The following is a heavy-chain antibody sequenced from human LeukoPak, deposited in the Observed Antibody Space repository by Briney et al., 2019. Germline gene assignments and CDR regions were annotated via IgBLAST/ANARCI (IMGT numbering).Heavy chain of an antibody. J-gene: IGHJ4*02. CDR3: ARSLWNHGSYFDS. CDR1: GVSISSHD. Sequence: SETLSLTCTVSGVSISSHDWTWVRQPPGKGLEWIGYFYYTGNSKYNPSLQSRVTLSADTSKNQLSLKLTSVTAADSALYYCARSLWNHGSYFDSWGQGTLVTVSS. D-gene: IGHD1-14*01. V-gene: IGHV4-59*11. CDR2: FYYTGNS.